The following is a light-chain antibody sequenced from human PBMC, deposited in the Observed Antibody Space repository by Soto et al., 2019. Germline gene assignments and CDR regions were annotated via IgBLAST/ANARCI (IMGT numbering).Light chain of an antibody. J-gene: IGKJ4*01. CDR1: QSISSY. Sequence: DIQMTQSPSSLSASVGDRVTITCRASQSISSYLNWYQQKPGKAPKLLIYAASSLQSGVPSRFSGIGSGTYFTLTISSLQPEDFATYYCQQSYSTPPVTFGGGTKVEIK. CDR3: QQSYSTPPVT. V-gene: IGKV1-39*01. CDR2: AAS.